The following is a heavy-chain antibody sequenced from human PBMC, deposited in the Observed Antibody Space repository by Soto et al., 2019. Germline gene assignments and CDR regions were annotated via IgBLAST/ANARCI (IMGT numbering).Heavy chain of an antibody. CDR3: VKGPLGSGWELLSLAFDI. D-gene: IGHD1-26*01. CDR2: ISSNGGST. V-gene: IGHV3-64D*08. Sequence: GGSLRLSCSASGFTFSSYAMHWVRQAPGKGLEYVSAISSNGGSTYYADSVKGRFTISRDNSKNTLYLQMSSLRAEDTAVYYCVKGPLGSGWELLSLAFDIWGQGTMVTVSS. J-gene: IGHJ3*02. CDR1: GFTFSSYA.